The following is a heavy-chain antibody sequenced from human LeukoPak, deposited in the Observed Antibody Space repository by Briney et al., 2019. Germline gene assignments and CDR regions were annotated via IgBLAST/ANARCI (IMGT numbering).Heavy chain of an antibody. V-gene: IGHV1-18*01. CDR2: ISAYNGNT. CDR1: GYTFTSYG. J-gene: IGHJ5*02. D-gene: IGHD2-2*01. CDR3: ARGLRYCISTSCYPFDP. Sequence: PWASVKVSCKASGYTFTSYGISWVRQAPGQGLEWMGWISAYNGNTNYAQKLQGRVTMTTDTSTSTAYMELRSLRSDDTAVYYCARGLRYCISTSCYPFDPWGQGTLVTVSS.